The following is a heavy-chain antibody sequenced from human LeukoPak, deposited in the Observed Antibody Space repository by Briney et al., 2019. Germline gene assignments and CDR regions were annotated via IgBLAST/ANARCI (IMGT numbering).Heavy chain of an antibody. J-gene: IGHJ4*02. V-gene: IGHV3-74*01. CDR2: INTDGRIT. Sequence: GGSLRLSCAASGFTFSSYWMHWVRQAPGKGLVWVSRINTDGRITNYADSVKGRFTISRDNAKNTLFLQMNSLRAEDTAVYYCAKDPVGQWLVHYWGQGTLVTVSS. D-gene: IGHD6-19*01. CDR1: GFTFSSYW. CDR3: AKDPVGQWLVHY.